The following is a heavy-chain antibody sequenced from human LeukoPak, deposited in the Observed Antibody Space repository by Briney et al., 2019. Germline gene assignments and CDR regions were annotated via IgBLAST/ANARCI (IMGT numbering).Heavy chain of an antibody. J-gene: IGHJ6*03. Sequence: SDTLSLTCTVSGGSISSSYWSWIRQPAGKGLEWIGRIFISGSTNYNPSLKSRVTISVDKSKNQFSLKLTSVTAADTAVYYCAREGTTATSTRYYYYTDVWGKGTSVTASS. CDR2: IFISGST. CDR1: GGSISSSY. V-gene: IGHV4-4*07. CDR3: AREGTTATSTRYYYYTDV. D-gene: IGHD4-11*01.